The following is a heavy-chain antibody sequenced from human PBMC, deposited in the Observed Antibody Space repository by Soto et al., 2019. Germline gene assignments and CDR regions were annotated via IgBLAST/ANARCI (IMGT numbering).Heavy chain of an antibody. V-gene: IGHV3-23*01. D-gene: IGHD5-12*01. CDR2: ISGSGGST. J-gene: IGHJ5*02. CDR3: AKDPREWLREWFDP. Sequence: EVQLLESGGGLVQPGGSLRLSCAASGFTFSSYAMSWVRQAPGKGLEWVSAISGSGGSTYYADSVKGRFTIPRDNSKNTLYLQMNSLGAEDTAVYYCAKDPREWLREWFDPWGQGTLVTVSS. CDR1: GFTFSSYA.